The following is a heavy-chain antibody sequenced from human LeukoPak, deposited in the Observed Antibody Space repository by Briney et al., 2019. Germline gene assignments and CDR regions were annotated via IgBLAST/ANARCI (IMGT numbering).Heavy chain of an antibody. CDR1: GGSISSYY. CDR2: MYYSGIT. V-gene: IGHV4-59*01. CDR3: ARILGYCSAGSCYPHFDP. J-gene: IGHJ5*02. D-gene: IGHD2-15*01. Sequence: SETLSLTCTVSGGSISSYYWSWMRQPPGKGLEWIGYMYYSGITNYNPSLKSRITISADTSKNQFSLKLTSVTAADTAVYYCARILGYCSAGSCYPHFDPWGQGTLVTVSS.